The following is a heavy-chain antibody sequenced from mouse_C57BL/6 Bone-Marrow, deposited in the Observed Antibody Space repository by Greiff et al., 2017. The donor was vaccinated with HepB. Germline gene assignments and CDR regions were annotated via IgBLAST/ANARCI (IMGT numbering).Heavy chain of an antibody. CDR2: IHPNSGST. CDR1: GYTFTSYW. Sequence: QVQLQQPGAELVKPGASVKLSCKASGYTFTSYWMHWVKQRPGQGLEWIGRIHPNSGSTNYNEKFKSKATLTVDKSSSTAYMQLSSLTSEDSAVYYCARGGGYDWFDYWGQGTLVTVSA. J-gene: IGHJ3*01. V-gene: IGHV1-64*01. CDR3: ARGGGYDWFDY. D-gene: IGHD2-2*01.